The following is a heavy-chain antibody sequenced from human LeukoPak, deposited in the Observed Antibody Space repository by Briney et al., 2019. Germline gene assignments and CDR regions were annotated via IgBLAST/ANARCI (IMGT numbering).Heavy chain of an antibody. J-gene: IGHJ5*02. CDR2: INSDGSST. CDR3: AREGDCSSTSCRSRWFDP. D-gene: IGHD2-2*01. CDR1: GFTFSSYW. Sequence: PGGSLRLSCAASGFTFSSYWMHWVRQAPGKGLVWVSRINSDGSSTSYADSVKGRFTISRDNAKNTLYLQMNSLRAEDTAVYYCAREGDCSSTSCRSRWFDPWGQGTLVTVSS. V-gene: IGHV3-74*01.